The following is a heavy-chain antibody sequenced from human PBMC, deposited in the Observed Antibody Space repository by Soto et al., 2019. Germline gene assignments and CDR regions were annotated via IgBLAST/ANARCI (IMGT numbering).Heavy chain of an antibody. Sequence: EVQLVESGGGLVQPGGSLTLSCAASEFAFSSYWMTWVRQAPGKGLEWVAIIRKDGSQRSYLDSVRGRFTISRDNSKNSLYLQMNSLRAEDTALYFCARDVSPGSSGLYFDAFYIWGQGTMVTVSS. V-gene: IGHV3-7*05. J-gene: IGHJ3*02. CDR2: IRKDGSQR. D-gene: IGHD6-25*01. CDR1: EFAFSSYW. CDR3: ARDVSPGSSGLYFDAFYI.